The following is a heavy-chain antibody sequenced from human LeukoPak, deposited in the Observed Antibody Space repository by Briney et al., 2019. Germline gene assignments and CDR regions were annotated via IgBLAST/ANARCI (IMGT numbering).Heavy chain of an antibody. CDR3: ARVWRCADGVCPDVFES. V-gene: IGHV1-2*02. Sequence: ASVTVSCKASGSTFTDYYIHWVRQAPGQGLEWMGWIVPKSGGTHYAQNFQGRVTMTRDTSINTAYLDLRSLRSDDTAVYYCARVWRCADGVCPDVFESWGQGTLVIVSS. D-gene: IGHD2-8*01. J-gene: IGHJ4*02. CDR1: GSTFTDYY. CDR2: IVPKSGGT.